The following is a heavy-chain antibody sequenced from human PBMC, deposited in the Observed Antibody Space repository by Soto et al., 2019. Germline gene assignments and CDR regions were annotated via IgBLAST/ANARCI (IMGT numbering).Heavy chain of an antibody. J-gene: IGHJ4*02. CDR2: IYPGDSET. V-gene: IGHV5-51*03. CDR3: ARPTRTYQSVCDY. Sequence: PGASQKISCEGSGYPFTTYWIGWVRPLPGKGLEWMGIIYPGDSETRYSPSFQGQVTISADKSISTAYLQWSSLKASDTARYYCARPTRTYQSVCDYWGQGTLVTVSA. D-gene: IGHD2-2*01. CDR1: GYPFTTYW.